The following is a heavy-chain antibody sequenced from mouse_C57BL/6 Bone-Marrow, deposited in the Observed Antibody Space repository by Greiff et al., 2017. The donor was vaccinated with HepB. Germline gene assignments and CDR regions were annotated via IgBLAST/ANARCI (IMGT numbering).Heavy chain of an antibody. J-gene: IGHJ3*01. Sequence: DVQLQESGPVLVKPGASVKMSCKASGYTFTDYYMNWVKQSHGKSLEWIGVINPYNGGTSYNQKFKGKATLTVDKSSSTAYMELNSLTSEDSAVYYCARGDSRFAYWGQGTLVTVSA. CDR2: INPYNGGT. CDR1: GYTFTDYY. V-gene: IGHV1-19*01. CDR3: ARGDSRFAY.